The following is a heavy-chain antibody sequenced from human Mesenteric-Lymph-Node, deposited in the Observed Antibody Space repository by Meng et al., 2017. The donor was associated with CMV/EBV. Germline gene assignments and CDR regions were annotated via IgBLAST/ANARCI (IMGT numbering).Heavy chain of an antibody. CDR3: AKAVFGVVIDY. J-gene: IGHJ4*02. CDR2: IHFDGSNE. Sequence: GESLKISCAASGFTLKYYGMHWVRQAPGKGLEWVAFIHFDGSNEHYADSVTGRVTISRDNPKNMLYLEMNSLRVEDTAVYYCAKAVFGVVIDYWGQGTLVTVSS. D-gene: IGHD3-3*01. V-gene: IGHV3-30*02. CDR1: GFTLKYYG.